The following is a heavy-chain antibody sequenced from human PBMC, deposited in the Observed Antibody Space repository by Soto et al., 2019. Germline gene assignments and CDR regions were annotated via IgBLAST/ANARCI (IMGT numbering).Heavy chain of an antibody. V-gene: IGHV1-69*02. CDR3: ASSAGGRAGYCSGGSCYSAYYYYYMDV. CDR1: GGTFSSYT. CDR2: IIPILGIA. J-gene: IGHJ6*03. D-gene: IGHD2-15*01. Sequence: SVKVSCKASGGTFSSYTISWVRQAPGQGLEWMGRIIPILGIANYAQKFQGRVTITADKSTSTAYMELSSLRSEDTAVYYCASSAGGRAGYCSGGSCYSAYYYYYMDVWGKGTTVTVSS.